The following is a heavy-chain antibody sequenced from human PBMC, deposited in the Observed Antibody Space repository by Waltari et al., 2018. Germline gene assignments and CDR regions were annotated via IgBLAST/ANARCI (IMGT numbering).Heavy chain of an antibody. CDR3: ARSVVGSSSPFAFDI. CDR1: GGSISSYY. CDR2: IYYSGST. Sequence: QVQLQESGPGLVKPSETLSLTCTVSGGSISSYYWSWIRQPPGKGLEWIGYIYYSGSTHSNPSLKSRVTISVDTSKNQFSLKLSSVTAADTAVYYCARSVVGSSSPFAFDIWGQGTMVTVSS. V-gene: IGHV4-59*08. D-gene: IGHD6-13*01. J-gene: IGHJ3*02.